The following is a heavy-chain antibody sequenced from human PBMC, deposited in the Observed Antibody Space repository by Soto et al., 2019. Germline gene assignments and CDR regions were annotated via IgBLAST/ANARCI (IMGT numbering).Heavy chain of an antibody. V-gene: IGHV6-1*01. CDR2: TYYRSKWYN. CDR3: ARVRVAGTYNWFDP. Sequence: WVRQAPGQGLEWLGRTYYRSKWYNDYAVSVKSRITINPDTSKNQFSLQLNSVTPEDTAVYYCARVRVAGTYNWFDPWGQGTLVTVSS. J-gene: IGHJ5*02. D-gene: IGHD6-19*01.